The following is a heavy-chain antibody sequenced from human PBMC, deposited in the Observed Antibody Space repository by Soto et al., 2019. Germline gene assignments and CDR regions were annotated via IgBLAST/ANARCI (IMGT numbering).Heavy chain of an antibody. D-gene: IGHD3-3*01. CDR1: GFTFSSYS. CDR3: AREGVLRFLFCMDV. Sequence: EVQLVESGGGLVQPGGSLRLSCAASGFTFSSYSMNWVRQAPGKGVEWVSSISSSSSYIYYADSVKGRFTISRDNAKNSLYLQMNSLRAEDTAVYYCAREGVLRFLFCMDVWGQGTTVTVSS. V-gene: IGHV3-21*01. CDR2: ISSSSSYI. J-gene: IGHJ6*02.